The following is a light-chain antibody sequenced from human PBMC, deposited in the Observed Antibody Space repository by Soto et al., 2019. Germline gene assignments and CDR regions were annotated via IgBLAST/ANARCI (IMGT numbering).Light chain of an antibody. J-gene: IGKJ5*01. CDR1: QSVSSY. Sequence: EIVLTQSPATLSLSPGERATLSCRASQSVSSYLLSYQQKPGQTPRLLIYDASNRATGIPPRFSGSGSETDFNLTISSLEPEAFAVYYCQHRMNWPLTFGQGTRLEIK. CDR3: QHRMNWPLT. CDR2: DAS. V-gene: IGKV3-11*01.